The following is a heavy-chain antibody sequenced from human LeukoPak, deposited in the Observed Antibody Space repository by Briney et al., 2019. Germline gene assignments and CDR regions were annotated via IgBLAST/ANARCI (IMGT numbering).Heavy chain of an antibody. CDR2: IKQDGSEK. CDR1: GFTFSSYW. V-gene: IGHV3-7*01. D-gene: IGHD3-10*01. J-gene: IGHJ4*01. CDR3: AKNDPTSGTYF. Sequence: GGSLRLSCAASGFTFSSYWMSWVRQAPGKGLEWVANIKQDGSEKYYADSVKGRFTISRDDAKNSLYLQMNSLRAKDTAVYYCAKNDPTSGTYFLGPGTLVTVSS.